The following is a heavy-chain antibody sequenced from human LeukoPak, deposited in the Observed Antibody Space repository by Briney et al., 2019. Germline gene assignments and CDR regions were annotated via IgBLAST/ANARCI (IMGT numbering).Heavy chain of an antibody. D-gene: IGHD3-16*01. J-gene: IGHJ4*02. CDR1: GGTFSSYA. CDR2: IIPILGIA. Sequence: ASVKVSCKASGGTFSSYAISWVRQAPGQGLEWMGRIIPILGIANYAQKFQGRVTMTRDTSISTAYMELSRLRSDDTAVYYCASWGTKNPYWGQGTLVTVSS. V-gene: IGHV1-69*04. CDR3: ASWGTKNPY.